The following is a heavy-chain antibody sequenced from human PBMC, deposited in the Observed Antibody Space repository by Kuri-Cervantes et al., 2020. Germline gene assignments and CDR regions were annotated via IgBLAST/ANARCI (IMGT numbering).Heavy chain of an antibody. J-gene: IGHJ4*02. D-gene: IGHD4-17*01. CDR3: ARYVYGVTTQFDY. V-gene: IGHV3-9*01. CDR2: ISWNSGSI. Sequence: SCAASGFTFDDYAMHWVRQAPGKGLEWVSGISWNSGSIGYADSVKGRFTISRDNAKNSLYLQMNSLRAEDTAVYYCARYVYGVTTQFDYWGQGTLVTVSS. CDR1: GFTFDDYA.